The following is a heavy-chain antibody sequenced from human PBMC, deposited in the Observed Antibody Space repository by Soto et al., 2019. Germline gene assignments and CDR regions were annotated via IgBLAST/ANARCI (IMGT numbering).Heavy chain of an antibody. J-gene: IGHJ5*02. Sequence: SETLSLTXAVYGGSFSGYYWSWIRQPPGKGLEWIGEINHSGSTNYNPSLKSRVTISVDTSKNQFSLKLSSVTAADTAVYYCARVRGTMIVVVIPQTRGWFDPWGQGTLVTVS. CDR3: ARVRGTMIVVVIPQTRGWFDP. CDR2: INHSGST. D-gene: IGHD3-22*01. CDR1: GGSFSGYY. V-gene: IGHV4-34*01.